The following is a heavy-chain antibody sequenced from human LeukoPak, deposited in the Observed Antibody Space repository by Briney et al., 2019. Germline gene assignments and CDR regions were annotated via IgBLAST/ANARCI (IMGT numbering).Heavy chain of an antibody. J-gene: IGHJ4*02. CDR1: GFSVSEYY. CDR2: ITRENWI. Sequence: GGSLRLSCAASGFSVSEYYVTWVRQAPGKGLEWISYITRENWIYYSDSVKGRFTISRDHAKNSVYLEMNSLRADDTAVYYCARGLHFDSSGSLYYWGQGTLVTVSS. CDR3: ARGLHFDSSGSLYY. D-gene: IGHD3-22*01. V-gene: IGHV3-11*01.